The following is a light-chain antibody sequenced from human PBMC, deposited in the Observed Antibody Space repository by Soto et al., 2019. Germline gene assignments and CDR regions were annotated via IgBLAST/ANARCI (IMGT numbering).Light chain of an antibody. Sequence: QSALTQPRSVSGSPGQSVTISCTGTSSDVGGYNYVSWYQQHPGKAPKLMIYDVNKRPSGVPDRFSASKSGNTASLTISGLQAEDEADYYCCSYAGSYTYVVFGGGTKLTVL. J-gene: IGLJ2*01. CDR1: SSDVGGYNY. V-gene: IGLV2-11*01. CDR3: CSYAGSYTYVV. CDR2: DVN.